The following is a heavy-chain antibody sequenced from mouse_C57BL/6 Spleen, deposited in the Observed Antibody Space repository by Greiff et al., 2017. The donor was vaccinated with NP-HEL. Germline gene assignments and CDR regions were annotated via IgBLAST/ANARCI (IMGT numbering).Heavy chain of an antibody. D-gene: IGHD2-5*01. J-gene: IGHJ1*03. Sequence: QVQLQQSGAELVRPGTSVKVSCKASGYAFTNYLIEWVKQRPGQGLEWIGVINPGSGGTNYNEKFKGKATLTADKSSSTAYMQLSSLTSEDSAVYFCARKEDYSNYGYWYFDVWGTGTTVTVSS. V-gene: IGHV1-54*01. CDR3: ARKEDYSNYGYWYFDV. CDR1: GYAFTNYL. CDR2: INPGSGGT.